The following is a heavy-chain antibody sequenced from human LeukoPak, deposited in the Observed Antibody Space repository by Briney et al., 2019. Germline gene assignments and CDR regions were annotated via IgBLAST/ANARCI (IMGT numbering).Heavy chain of an antibody. Sequence: SETLSLTCTVSGGSISSGSYYWSWIRQPAGKGLEWIGRIYTSGSTNYNPSLKSRVTISVDTSKNQSSLKLSSVTAADTAVYYCAREGKGYYYDSSGYSYYFDYWGQGTLVTVSS. V-gene: IGHV4-61*02. CDR1: GGSISSGSYY. D-gene: IGHD3-22*01. J-gene: IGHJ4*02. CDR3: AREGKGYYYDSSGYSYYFDY. CDR2: IYTSGST.